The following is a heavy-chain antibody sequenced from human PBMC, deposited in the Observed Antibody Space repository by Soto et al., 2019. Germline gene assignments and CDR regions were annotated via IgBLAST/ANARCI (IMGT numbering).Heavy chain of an antibody. J-gene: IGHJ4*02. Sequence: EVHLVESGGGLVQTGGSLRLSCAIFESTVSRDWMNWVRQAPGKGLEWVAHINQDGSEKYYVDSVKGRFTISRDNGKKSLDPQMNSLRPADTAMYYCSGGVGDAFWGQGTLVTVSS. CDR1: ESTVSRDW. V-gene: IGHV3-7*04. CDR2: INQDGSEK. CDR3: SGGVGDAF. D-gene: IGHD1-26*01.